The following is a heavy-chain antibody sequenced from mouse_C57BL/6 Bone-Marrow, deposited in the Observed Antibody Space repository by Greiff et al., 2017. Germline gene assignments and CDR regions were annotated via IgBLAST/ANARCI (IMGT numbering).Heavy chain of an antibody. CDR3: ARKGRFAY. J-gene: IGHJ3*01. CDR1: GFSLTSYG. Sequence: QVQLQQSGPGLVQPSQSLSITCTVSGFSLTSYGVHWVRQSPGKGLEWLGVIWSGGSTDYNAAFISRLSISKDKSKSQVFFKMNSLQADDTAIYYCARKGRFAYWGQGTLVTVSA. V-gene: IGHV2-2*01. D-gene: IGHD3-3*01. CDR2: IWSGGST.